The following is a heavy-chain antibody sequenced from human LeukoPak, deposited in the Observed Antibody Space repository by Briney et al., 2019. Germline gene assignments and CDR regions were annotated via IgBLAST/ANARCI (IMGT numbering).Heavy chain of an antibody. V-gene: IGHV4-31*03. CDR2: IYYSGST. Sequence: SETLSLTCTVAGGSISSGAYWWTWIRQDPVKGLEWIGYIYYSGSTYYNPSLRSRVNISVDTSKNQFSLKLSSVTAADTAVYYCARGHSTSSSYFCSGMDVWGQGTTVTVSS. CDR3: ARGHSTSSSYFCSGMDV. D-gene: IGHD6-6*01. CDR1: GGSISSGAYW. J-gene: IGHJ6*02.